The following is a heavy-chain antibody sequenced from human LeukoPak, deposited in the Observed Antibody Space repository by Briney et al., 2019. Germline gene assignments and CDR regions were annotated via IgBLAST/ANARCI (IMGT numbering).Heavy chain of an antibody. CDR2: IWYDGSYE. J-gene: IGHJ5*02. Sequence: GGSLRLSCVASGFMFRSYGMHWVRQAPGKGLEWVAVIWYDGSYEYYADSVKGRFTISRDNSNNTLFLQMNSLRVEDTAVYYCATDSGYSRKARFDPWGQGTLVTASS. D-gene: IGHD6-13*01. CDR1: GFMFRSYG. V-gene: IGHV3-33*01. CDR3: ATDSGYSRKARFDP.